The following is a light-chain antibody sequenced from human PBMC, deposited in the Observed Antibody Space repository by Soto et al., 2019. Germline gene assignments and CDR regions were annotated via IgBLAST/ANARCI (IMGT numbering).Light chain of an antibody. CDR2: GAS. J-gene: IGKJ1*01. V-gene: IGKV3D-15*01. CDR1: QSVSSN. CDR3: QQYGSSRT. Sequence: ETVMTQSPGTLSVSPGESATLSCGTSQSVSSNLAWYQQKPGQAPRLLIYGASTRATGIPARFSGSGSGTEFTLTISTLEPEDFALYYCQQYGSSRTFGQGTKVEIK.